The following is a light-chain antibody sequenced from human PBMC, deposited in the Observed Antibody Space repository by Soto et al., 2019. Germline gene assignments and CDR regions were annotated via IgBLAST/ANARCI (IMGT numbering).Light chain of an antibody. CDR1: SSDVGSYNL. CDR3: CSYAGSSSNYV. J-gene: IGLJ1*01. V-gene: IGLV2-23*01. CDR2: EGS. Sequence: QSVLTQPASVSGSPGQSITISCTGTSSDVGSYNLVSWYQQHPGKAPKLMIYEGSKRPSGVSNRFSGPKSGNTASLTISGLQAEDEADYYCCSYAGSSSNYVFGTGTKVTVL.